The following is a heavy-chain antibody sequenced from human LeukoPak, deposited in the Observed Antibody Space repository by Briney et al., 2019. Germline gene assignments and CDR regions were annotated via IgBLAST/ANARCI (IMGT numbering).Heavy chain of an antibody. V-gene: IGHV4-31*03. CDR3: ARDTYYYDSSGYTDAFDI. J-gene: IGHJ3*02. CDR1: GGSISSGGYY. CDR2: IYYSGST. D-gene: IGHD3-22*01. Sequence: SETLSLTCTVSGGSISSGGYYWSWIRQHPGKGLEWIGYIYYSGSTYYNPSLKSRVTISVDTSKNQFSLKLSSVTAADTAVYYCARDTYYYDSSGYTDAFDIWGQGTMVTVSS.